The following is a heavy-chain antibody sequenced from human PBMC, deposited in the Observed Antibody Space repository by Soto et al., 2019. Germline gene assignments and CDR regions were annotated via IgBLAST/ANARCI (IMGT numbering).Heavy chain of an antibody. V-gene: IGHV3-48*01. CDR1: GFTFSSYS. CDR2: ISSSSSTI. CDR3: ARDIPDRYTPTCLDYFYD. J-gene: IGHJ4*02. Sequence: GGSLRLSCAATGFTFSSYSMNWVRQAPGKGLEWVSYISSSSSTIYYADSVKGRFTISRDNAKNSLYLQMNSLRAEDTAVYFCARDIPDRYTPTCLDYFYDWGQGP. D-gene: IGHD2-2*02.